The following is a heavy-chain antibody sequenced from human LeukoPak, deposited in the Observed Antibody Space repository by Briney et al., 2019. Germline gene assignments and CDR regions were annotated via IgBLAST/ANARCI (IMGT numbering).Heavy chain of an antibody. CDR2: IYTSGST. J-gene: IGHJ4*02. CDR3: ARGGPYCSSTSCYIDY. D-gene: IGHD2-2*02. V-gene: IGHV4-4*07. CDR1: GGSISSYY. Sequence: PSETLSLTCTVSGGSISSYYWSWIRQPAGKGLEWIGRIYTSGSTNYNPSLKSRVTMSVDTSKNQFSLKLSSVTAADTAVYYCARGGPYCSSTSCYIDYWGQGTLVTVSS.